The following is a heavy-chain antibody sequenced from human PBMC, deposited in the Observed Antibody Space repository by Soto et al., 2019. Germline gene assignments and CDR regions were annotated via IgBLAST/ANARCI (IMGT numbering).Heavy chain of an antibody. D-gene: IGHD5-12*01. CDR3: ARDGEYSGYDHSTDY. J-gene: IGHJ4*02. V-gene: IGHV1-18*01. CDR1: GYTFTSYG. Sequence: ASVKVSCKASGYTFTSYGISWVRQAPGQGLEWMGWISAYNGNTNYAQKLQGRVTMTTDTSTSTVYMELRSLRSDDTAVYYCARDGEYSGYDHSTDYWGQGTLVTVSS. CDR2: ISAYNGNT.